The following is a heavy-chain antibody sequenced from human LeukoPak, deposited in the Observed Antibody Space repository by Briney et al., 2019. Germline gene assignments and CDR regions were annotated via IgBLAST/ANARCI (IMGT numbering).Heavy chain of an antibody. Sequence: ASVKVSCKASGYTFTSFAINWVRQAPGQGPEWMGWINTITGNPMYAQGFTGRFVFSLDTPVSTAYLQISSLKDEDTAVYYCTRDQYFGRGRYRRDFDYGGQEPLVTVSS. CDR2: INTITGNP. CDR1: GYTFTSFA. J-gene: IGHJ4*02. D-gene: IGHD3-3*01. CDR3: TRDQYFGRGRYRRDFDY. V-gene: IGHV7-4-1*02.